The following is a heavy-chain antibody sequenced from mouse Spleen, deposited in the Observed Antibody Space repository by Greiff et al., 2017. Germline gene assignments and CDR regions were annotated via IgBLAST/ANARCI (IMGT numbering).Heavy chain of an antibody. Sequence: EVMLVESEGGLVQPGSSMKLSCTASGFTFSDYYMAWVRQVPEKGLEWVANINYDGSSTYYLDSLKSRFIISRDNAKNILYLQMSSLKSEDTATYYCARVYYYGSSYGYFDYWGQGTTLTVSS. D-gene: IGHD1-1*01. CDR3: ARVYYYGSSYGYFDY. CDR2: INYDGSST. J-gene: IGHJ2*01. CDR1: GFTFSDYY. V-gene: IGHV5-16*01.